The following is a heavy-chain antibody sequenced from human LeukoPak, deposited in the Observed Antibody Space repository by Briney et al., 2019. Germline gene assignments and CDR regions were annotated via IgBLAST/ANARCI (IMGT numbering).Heavy chain of an antibody. CDR1: GFTFSSYA. Sequence: GGSLRLSCAASGFTFSSYAMSWVRQASGKGLEWVSAISGSGGSTYYADSVKGRFTISRDNSKNTLYLQMNSLRAEDTAVYYCAKDQGYSSSWGVYYYYGMDVWGQGTTVTVSS. CDR2: ISGSGGST. D-gene: IGHD6-13*01. CDR3: AKDQGYSSSWGVYYYYGMDV. J-gene: IGHJ6*02. V-gene: IGHV3-23*01.